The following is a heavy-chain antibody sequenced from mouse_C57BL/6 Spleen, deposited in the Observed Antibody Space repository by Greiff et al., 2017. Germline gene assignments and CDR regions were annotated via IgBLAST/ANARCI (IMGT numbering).Heavy chain of an antibody. CDR3: ARDDGYYHYFDY. V-gene: IGHV1-82*01. D-gene: IGHD2-3*01. Sequence: QVTLKESGPELVKPGASVKISCKASGYAFSSSWMNWVKQRPGKGLEWIGRIYPGDGDTNYNGKFKGKATLTADKSSSTAYMQLSSLTSEDSAVYFCARDDGYYHYFDYWGQGTTLTVSS. CDR1: GYAFSSSW. J-gene: IGHJ2*01. CDR2: IYPGDGDT.